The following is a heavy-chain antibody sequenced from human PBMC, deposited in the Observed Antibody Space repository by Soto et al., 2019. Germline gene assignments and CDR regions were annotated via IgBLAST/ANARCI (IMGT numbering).Heavy chain of an antibody. CDR3: ARDLDYYMDV. J-gene: IGHJ6*03. CDR1: GFTFSSYG. CDR2: IWYDGSNK. V-gene: IGHV3-33*01. Sequence: GGSLRLSCAASGFTFSSYGMHWVRQAPGKGLEWVAVIWYDGSNKYYADSVKGRFTNSIDNSKNTLYLQMNSLRAEDTAVYYCARDLDYYMDVWGKGTTVTVSS.